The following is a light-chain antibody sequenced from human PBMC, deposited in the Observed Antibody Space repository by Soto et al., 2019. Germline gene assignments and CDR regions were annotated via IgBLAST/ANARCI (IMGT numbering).Light chain of an antibody. CDR2: SNN. CDR3: AAWDDSLNGPV. J-gene: IGLJ2*01. CDR1: SSNIGSNT. Sequence: QSVLTQPPSASGTPGQRVTISCSGSSSNIGSNTVNRYQQLPGTAPKLLIYSNNQRPSGVPDRFSGSKSGTSASLAISGLQFEDEADYYSAAWDDSLNGPVFGGGTKLTVL. V-gene: IGLV1-44*01.